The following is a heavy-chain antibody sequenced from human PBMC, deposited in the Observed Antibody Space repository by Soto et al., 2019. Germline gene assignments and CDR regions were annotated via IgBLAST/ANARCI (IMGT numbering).Heavy chain of an antibody. CDR3: VKLRLELLYLDS. J-gene: IGHJ4*02. Sequence: PGGSLRLSCAASGFTFNRYGMSWVRQAPGKGLEWVSAISASGDNTYYADSAKGRFTISRDSSNNTLYLQMNSLRADDTALYYCVKLRLELLYLDSWGRGALVTVSS. V-gene: IGHV3-23*01. CDR2: ISASGDNT. CDR1: GFTFNRYG. D-gene: IGHD1-7*01.